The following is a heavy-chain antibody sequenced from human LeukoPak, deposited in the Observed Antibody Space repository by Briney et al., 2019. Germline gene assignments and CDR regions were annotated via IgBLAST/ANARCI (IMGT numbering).Heavy chain of an antibody. CDR3: ARRTRYCSGGSCYSYKTYYFDY. V-gene: IGHV4-34*01. J-gene: IGHJ4*02. D-gene: IGHD2-15*01. CDR2: INHSGST. Sequence: SETLSLTCAVYGGSFSGYYWSWIRQPPGKGLEWIGEINHSGSTNYNPSLKSRVTISVDTSKNPFSLKLSSVTAADTAVYYCARRTRYCSGGSCYSYKTYYFDYWGQGTLVTVSS. CDR1: GGSFSGYY.